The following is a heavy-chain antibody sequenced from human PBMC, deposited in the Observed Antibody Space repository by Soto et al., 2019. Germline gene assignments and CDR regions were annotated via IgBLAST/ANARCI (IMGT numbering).Heavy chain of an antibody. V-gene: IGHV1-69*12. Sequence: QVQLVQSGAEVKKPGSSVKVSCKASGGTFSSYAISWVRQAPGQGLEWMGGIIPIFGTANYAQKFQGRVTITAEESTSTAYMELSSLRSEDTAVYYCARAPRGIAARRNYDYGMDVWGQGTTVTVSS. CDR2: IIPIFGTA. CDR3: ARAPRGIAARRNYDYGMDV. J-gene: IGHJ6*02. D-gene: IGHD6-6*01. CDR1: GGTFSSYA.